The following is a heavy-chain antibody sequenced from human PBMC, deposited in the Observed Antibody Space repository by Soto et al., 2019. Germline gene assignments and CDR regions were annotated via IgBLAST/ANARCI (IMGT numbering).Heavy chain of an antibody. CDR2: IHSTYSGDGT. V-gene: IGHV3-66*01. CDR3: ARELRSGGTYDY. D-gene: IGHD3-3*01. CDR1: GFTVSVNY. J-gene: IGHJ4*02. Sequence: EVQLVESGGGLVQPGGSLRLSCAASGFTVSVNYMSWVRQAPGKGLEWVSVIHSTYSGDGTYYAASVAGRFSISRDNSKNTLYLQMNTLSVEDTAVYYCARELRSGGTYDYWGQGTLVTV.